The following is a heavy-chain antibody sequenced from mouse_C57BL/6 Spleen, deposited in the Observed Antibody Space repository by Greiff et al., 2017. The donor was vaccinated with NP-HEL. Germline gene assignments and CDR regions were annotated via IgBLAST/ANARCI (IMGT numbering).Heavy chain of an antibody. V-gene: IGHV1-52*01. CDR3: ARDYEGY. CDR2: IDPSDSET. J-gene: IGHJ2*01. D-gene: IGHD2-4*01. Sequence: QVQLQQPGAELVRPGSSVKLSCKASGYTFTSYWMHWVKQRPIQGLEWIGNIDPSDSETHYTQKFKDKATLTVDKSSSTAYMQLSSLTSEDSAVYYCARDYEGYWGQGTTLTVSS. CDR1: GYTFTSYW.